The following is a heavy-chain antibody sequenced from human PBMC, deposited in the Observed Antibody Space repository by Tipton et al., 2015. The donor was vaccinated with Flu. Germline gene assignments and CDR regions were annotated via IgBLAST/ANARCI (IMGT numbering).Heavy chain of an antibody. D-gene: IGHD5-18*01. J-gene: IGHJ4*02. CDR1: GFTVSSNY. Sequence: SLRLSCAASGFTVSSNYMSWVRQAPGKGLEWVSVIYSGGSTYYADSVKGRFTISRDNSKNTLYLQMNSLRAEDTAVYYCARGGYSYGYIADYWGQGTLVTVSS. V-gene: IGHV3-66*01. CDR2: IYSGGST. CDR3: ARGGYSYGYIADY.